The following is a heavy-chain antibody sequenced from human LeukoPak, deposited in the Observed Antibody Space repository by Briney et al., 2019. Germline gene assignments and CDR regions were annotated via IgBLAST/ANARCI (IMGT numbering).Heavy chain of an antibody. Sequence: GGSLRLSCAASGFTFSNYWISWVRQAPGKGLEWVANIKQDGSEKYYVDSVKGRFTISRGNAKNSLYLQMNSLRAEDTAVYYCARDADSSSWYRTRDYYMDVWGKGTTVTVSS. CDR3: ARDADSSSWYRTRDYYMDV. V-gene: IGHV3-7*01. CDR1: GFTFSNYW. CDR2: IKQDGSEK. J-gene: IGHJ6*03. D-gene: IGHD6-13*01.